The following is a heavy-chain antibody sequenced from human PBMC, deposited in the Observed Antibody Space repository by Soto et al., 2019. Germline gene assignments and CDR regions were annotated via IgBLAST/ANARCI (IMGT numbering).Heavy chain of an antibody. Sequence: QVQLVESGGGVVQPGRSLRLSCAASGFTFSSYGMHWVRQAPGKGLEWVAVIWYDGSNKYYADSVKGRFTITRDDSKNTLYLQMNRLRAEDTAVYYCARDRNDFWSGYPDYYYYYMDVWGKGTTVTVSS. CDR3: ARDRNDFWSGYPDYYYYYMDV. D-gene: IGHD3-3*01. J-gene: IGHJ6*03. CDR2: IWYDGSNK. CDR1: GFTFSSYG. V-gene: IGHV3-33*01.